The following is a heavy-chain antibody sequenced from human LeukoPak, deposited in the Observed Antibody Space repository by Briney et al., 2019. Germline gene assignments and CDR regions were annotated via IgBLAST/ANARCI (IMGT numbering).Heavy chain of an antibody. V-gene: IGHV3-30*02. J-gene: IGHJ6*03. CDR3: AKDGYSSSWYARYYYYYYMDV. CDR1: GFTFSSYG. D-gene: IGHD6-13*01. Sequence: GGSLRLSCAASGFTFSSYGMHWVRQAPGKGLEWVAFIRYDGSNKYYADSVEGRFTISRDNSKNTLYLQMNSLRAEDTAVYYCAKDGYSSSWYARYYYYYYMDVWGKGTTVTVSS. CDR2: IRYDGSNK.